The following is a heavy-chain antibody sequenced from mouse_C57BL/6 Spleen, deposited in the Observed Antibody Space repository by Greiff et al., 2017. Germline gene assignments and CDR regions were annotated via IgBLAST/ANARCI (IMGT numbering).Heavy chain of an antibody. Sequence: EVKVVESGGGLVKPGGSLKLSCAASGFTFSDYGMHWVRQAPEKGLEWVAYISSGSSTIYYADTVKGRCTISRDNAKNTLFLQMTSLRSEDTAMYYCARRGITTVVPYAMDYWGQGTSVTVST. V-gene: IGHV5-17*01. J-gene: IGHJ4*01. CDR1: GFTFSDYG. CDR2: ISSGSSTI. CDR3: ARRGITTVVPYAMDY. D-gene: IGHD1-1*01.